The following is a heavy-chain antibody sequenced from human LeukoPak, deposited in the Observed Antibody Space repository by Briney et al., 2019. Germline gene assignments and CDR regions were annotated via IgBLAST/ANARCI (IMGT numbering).Heavy chain of an antibody. CDR1: GFSFNIHA. Sequence: GGSLRLSCAASGFSFNIHAMTWVRQAPGKGLEWVAVIGGPDDTHYADSVKGRFAVSRDDSTNTVFLQMNSLRADDSAIYYCAKDATPRNSVWDYFDYWDQGTLVTVSS. CDR3: AKDATPRNSVWDYFDY. CDR2: IGGPDDT. J-gene: IGHJ4*02. V-gene: IGHV3-23*01. D-gene: IGHD7-27*01.